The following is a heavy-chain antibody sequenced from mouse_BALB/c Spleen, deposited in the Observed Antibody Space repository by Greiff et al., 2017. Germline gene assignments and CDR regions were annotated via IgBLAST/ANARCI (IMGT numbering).Heavy chain of an antibody. CDR1: GFSLTSYG. CDR2: IWAGGST. V-gene: IGHV2-9*02. CDR3: AREDYGAWFAY. J-gene: IGHJ3*01. Sequence: VKLMESGPGLVAPSQSLSITCTVSGFSLTSYGVHWVRQPPGKGLEWLGVIWAGGSTNYNSALMSRLSISKDNSKSQVFLKMNSLQTDDTAMYYCAREDYGAWFAYWGQGTLVTVSA. D-gene: IGHD2-4*01.